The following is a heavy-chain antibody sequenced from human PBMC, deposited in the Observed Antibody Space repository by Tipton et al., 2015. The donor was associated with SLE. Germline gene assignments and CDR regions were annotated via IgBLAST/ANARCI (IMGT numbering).Heavy chain of an antibody. D-gene: IGHD3-10*01. CDR1: GYSFTNSW. V-gene: IGHV5-51*03. CDR2: IDPSDSDT. CDR3: ARRWVQTVFDY. J-gene: IGHJ4*02. Sequence: QLVQSEPEVKKPGEALQISCKTSGYSFTNSWIVWFRHMPGKGLECMGMIDPSDSDTRYNPSFQGHVSMSIDRSTTTAYLQWRSLKASDTAMYFCARRWVQTVFDYWGQGTLVTVSS.